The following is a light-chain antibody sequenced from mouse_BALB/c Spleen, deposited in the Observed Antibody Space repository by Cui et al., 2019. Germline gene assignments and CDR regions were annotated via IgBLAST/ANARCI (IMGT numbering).Light chain of an antibody. CDR2: STS. V-gene: IGKV4-79*01. Sequence: QIVLTKSAATMSASHGEKVTFTCSASSSLSSSYLYWYQQKPGASPKLWIYSTSNLASGVPARFSGSGSGTSYSLTISSMEAEDAASYFCHQWSSYPPTFGAGTKLELK. CDR3: HQWSSYPPT. J-gene: IGKJ5*01. CDR1: SSLSSSY.